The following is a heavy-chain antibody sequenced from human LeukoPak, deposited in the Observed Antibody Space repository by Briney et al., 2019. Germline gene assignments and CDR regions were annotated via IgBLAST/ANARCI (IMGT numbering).Heavy chain of an antibody. V-gene: IGHV1-2*02. J-gene: IGHJ5*02. CDR1: GFTFTAYD. CDR2: INPNSGGT. CDR3: AREGGRNLGEYWFDP. Sequence: ASVKVSCKASGFTFTAYDIHWVRQAAGQGLEWMGKINPNSGGTEYTHNFHGRVSTTRDTSISTVYMELARLTSDDTAVYYCAREGGRNLGEYWFDPWGQGTLVTVSS. D-gene: IGHD3-16*01.